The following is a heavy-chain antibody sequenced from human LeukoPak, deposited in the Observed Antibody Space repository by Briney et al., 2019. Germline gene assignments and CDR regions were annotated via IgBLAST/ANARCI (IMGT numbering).Heavy chain of an antibody. V-gene: IGHV5-10-1*01. Sequence: GESLKISCKGSGYSFTSYWISWARQMPGKGLEWMGRIDPSDSYTNYSPSFQGHVTISADKSISTAYLQWSSLKASDTAMYYCARHGRSDYSPDYWGQGTLVTVSS. CDR3: ARHGRSDYSPDY. J-gene: IGHJ4*02. CDR1: GYSFTSYW. D-gene: IGHD4-17*01. CDR2: IDPSDSYT.